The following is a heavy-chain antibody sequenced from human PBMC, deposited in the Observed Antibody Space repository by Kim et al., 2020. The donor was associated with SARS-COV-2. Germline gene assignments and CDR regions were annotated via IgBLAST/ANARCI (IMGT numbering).Heavy chain of an antibody. J-gene: IGHJ6*02. D-gene: IGHD3-16*02. CDR2: IYTSGST. Sequence: SETLSLTCTVSGGSISSGSYYWSWIRQPAGKGLEWIGRIYTSGSTNYNPSLKSRVTISVDTSKNQFSLKLSSVTAADTAVYYCARDLRRVWGSYRDLYGMDVWGQGTTVTVSS. CDR3: ARDLRRVWGSYRDLYGMDV. CDR1: GGSISSGSYY. V-gene: IGHV4-61*02.